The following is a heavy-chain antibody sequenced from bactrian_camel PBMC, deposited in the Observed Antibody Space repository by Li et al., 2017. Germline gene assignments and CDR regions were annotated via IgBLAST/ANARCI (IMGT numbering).Heavy chain of an antibody. Sequence: DVQLVESGGGLVPPGGSLRLSCVASGLRFSSYAMTWVRQAPGKGLEWVSTVYRENDYTYYSDSAKGRFTISRDNAKNTLYLQLNSLKTEDTAMYFCANLGSGISRLWGQGTQVTVS. D-gene: IGHD1*01. J-gene: IGHJ4*01. CDR1: GLRFSSYA. CDR2: VYRENDYT. CDR3: ANLGSGISRL. V-gene: IGHV3S13*01.